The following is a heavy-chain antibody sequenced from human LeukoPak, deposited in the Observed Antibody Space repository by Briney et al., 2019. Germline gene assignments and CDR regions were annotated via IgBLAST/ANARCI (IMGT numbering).Heavy chain of an antibody. V-gene: IGHV3-33*01. CDR3: ATEHGERSIWFTRFDY. CDR1: GFTFSSYG. CDR2: IWYDGSNK. Sequence: GGSLRLSGAASGFTFSSYGMLWVRQAPGKGLEWVAIIWYDGSNKYYADSVKGRFTVSKDNSKNMLHLQMSSLRAEDTAVYYCATEHGERSIWFTRFDYWGRGTLVTVSS. J-gene: IGHJ4*02. D-gene: IGHD6-13*01.